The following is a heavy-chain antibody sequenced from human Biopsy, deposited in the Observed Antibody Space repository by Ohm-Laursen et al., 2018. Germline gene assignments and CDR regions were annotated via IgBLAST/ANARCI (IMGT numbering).Heavy chain of an antibody. J-gene: IGHJ5*02. CDR1: GCSIISYY. D-gene: IGHD3-3*01. CDR2: GYIGGIT. CDR3: ARSPRDGFWSSSYKRGLWFDP. Sequence: SGTLSLTCTVSGCSIISYYWTWIRQPPGQGLEWIGHGYIGGITNYNPSLKSRVTISKDTSKNQFSLQMNFVTAADTAVYYCARSPRDGFWSSSYKRGLWFDPWGQGTLVTVSS. V-gene: IGHV4-59*12.